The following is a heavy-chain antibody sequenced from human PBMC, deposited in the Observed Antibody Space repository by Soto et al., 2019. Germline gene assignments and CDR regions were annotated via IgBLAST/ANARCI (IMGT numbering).Heavy chain of an antibody. D-gene: IGHD1-1*01. Sequence: QVQLQESGPGLVKPSETLSLTCTVSGGSISSYYWNWIRQPPGKGLEWIGYISYSGSTNYNPSLKSRVTRSVDTSKNQCSLKLSSVTAADTAVYYCAREGTYKNYYYYGMDVWGQGTTVTVSS. CDR3: AREGTYKNYYYYGMDV. CDR2: ISYSGST. J-gene: IGHJ6*02. CDR1: GGSISSYY. V-gene: IGHV4-59*01.